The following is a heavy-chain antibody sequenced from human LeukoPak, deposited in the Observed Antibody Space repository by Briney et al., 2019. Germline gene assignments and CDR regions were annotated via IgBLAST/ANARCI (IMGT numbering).Heavy chain of an antibody. V-gene: IGHV4-59*12. D-gene: IGHD2-21*01. CDR1: GDSLPKYY. CDR2: IFYSGST. CDR3: ARPIVVVGRGAFDI. Sequence: SGTLSLTRSGSGDSLPKYYWRWIRPPPGEGPGGVGYIFYSGSTNYNPSLKSRVTISVDTSKNQFSLKLSSVTAADTAVYYCARPIVVVGRGAFDIWGQGTMVTVSS. J-gene: IGHJ3*02.